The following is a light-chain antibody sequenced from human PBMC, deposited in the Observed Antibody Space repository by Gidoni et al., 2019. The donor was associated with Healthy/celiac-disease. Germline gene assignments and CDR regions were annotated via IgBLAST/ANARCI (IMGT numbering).Light chain of an antibody. Sequence: DIQMTQSPPSLSASVGDRVTSTCQASQDISNYLNWYQQKPGKAPKLLIYAASNLETGVPSRFSGSGSGTDFSFTISSLQPEDIETYYCQQYENLPPSVTFXGXTKVEIK. CDR1: QDISNY. CDR3: QQYENLPPSVT. V-gene: IGKV1-33*01. CDR2: AAS. J-gene: IGKJ4*01.